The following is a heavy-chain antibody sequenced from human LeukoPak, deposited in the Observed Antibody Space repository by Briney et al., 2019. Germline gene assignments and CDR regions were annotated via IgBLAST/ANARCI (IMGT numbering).Heavy chain of an antibody. Sequence: QPGGSLRLSCAASGFTFSSYSMNWVRQAPGKGLEWVSYISSSSSTIYYADSVKGRFTISRDNARNSLYLQMNSLRAEDTAIYYCAKFRPITSVAGTIFHYWGQGTLVTVSS. CDR1: GFTFSSYS. V-gene: IGHV3-48*04. D-gene: IGHD6-19*01. J-gene: IGHJ4*02. CDR2: ISSSSSTI. CDR3: AKFRPITSVAGTIFHY.